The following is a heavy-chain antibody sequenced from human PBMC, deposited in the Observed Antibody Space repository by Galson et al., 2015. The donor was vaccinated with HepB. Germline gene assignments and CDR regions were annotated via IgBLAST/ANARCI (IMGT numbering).Heavy chain of an antibody. J-gene: IGHJ4*02. CDR1: GFTFDDYA. D-gene: IGHD2-15*01. Sequence: SLRLSCAASGFTFDDYAMHWVRQAPGKGLEWVSGISWNSGSIGYADSVKGRFTISRDNAKNSLYLQMNSLRAEDTALYYCAKDGIGYCSGGSCYSGLDWGQGTLVTVSS. CDR2: ISWNSGSI. V-gene: IGHV3-9*01. CDR3: AKDGIGYCSGGSCYSGLD.